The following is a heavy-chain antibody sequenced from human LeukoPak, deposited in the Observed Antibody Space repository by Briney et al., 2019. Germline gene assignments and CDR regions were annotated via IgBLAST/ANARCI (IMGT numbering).Heavy chain of an antibody. CDR2: IVVGSGNT. V-gene: IGHV1-58*02. Sequence: TSVKVSCKASGFTFTSSAMQWVRQSRGQRLEWIGWIVVGSGNTNYAQKFQERVTITRDMSTSTAYMELSSLRSEDTAVYYCAAGWVCSGGSCYYYFAYWGQGTMVTVSS. J-gene: IGHJ4*02. CDR3: AAGWVCSGGSCYYYFAY. CDR1: GFTFTSSA. D-gene: IGHD2-15*01.